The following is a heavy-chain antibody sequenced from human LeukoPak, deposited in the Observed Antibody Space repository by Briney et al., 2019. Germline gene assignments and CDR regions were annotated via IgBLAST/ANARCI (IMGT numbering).Heavy chain of an antibody. J-gene: IGHJ4*02. CDR2: FDPEDGET. V-gene: IGHV1-24*01. CDR3: ATLYYYDSSGYQTKFDY. Sequence: ASVKVSCKVSGYTLTELSMHWVRQAPGKGLEWMGGFDPEDGETIYAQKFQGRVTMTEDTSTDTAYMELSSLRSEDTAVYYCATLYYYDSSGYQTKFDYWGQGTLVTVSS. D-gene: IGHD3-22*01. CDR1: GYTLTELS.